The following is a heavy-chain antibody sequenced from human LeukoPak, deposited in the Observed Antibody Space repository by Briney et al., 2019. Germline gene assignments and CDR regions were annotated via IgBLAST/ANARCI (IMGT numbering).Heavy chain of an antibody. D-gene: IGHD3-10*01. Sequence: SETLSLTCTVSGDSFSYFYWSWIRQPPGKGLEWIGYIYNSGSTNYNPSLKSRVTISLDTSKNQFSLKLKSVTAADTAVYYCARGGYYGSGNDFRFDPWGQGTLVTVSS. V-gene: IGHV4-59*01. CDR3: ARGGYYGSGNDFRFDP. CDR2: IYNSGST. CDR1: GDSFSYFY. J-gene: IGHJ5*02.